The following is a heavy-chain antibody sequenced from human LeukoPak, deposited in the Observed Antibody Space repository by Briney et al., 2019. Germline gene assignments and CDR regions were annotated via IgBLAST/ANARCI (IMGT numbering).Heavy chain of an antibody. J-gene: IGHJ4*02. CDR2: ISSSSSYI. D-gene: IGHD3-9*01. CDR1: GFTFSSYS. CDR3: ARGLYDILTGYPPYLDNY. Sequence: PGGSLRLSCAASGFTFSSYSMNWVRQAPGKGLEWVSSISSSSSYIYYADSVKGRFTISRDNAKNSLYLQMNSLRAEDTAVYYCARGLYDILTGYPPYLDNYWGQGTLVTVSS. V-gene: IGHV3-21*01.